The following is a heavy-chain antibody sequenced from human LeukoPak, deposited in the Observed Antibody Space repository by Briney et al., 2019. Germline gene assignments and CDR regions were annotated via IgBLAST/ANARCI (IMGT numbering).Heavy chain of an antibody. D-gene: IGHD3-22*01. Sequence: SVKVSCKAPGGTFSSYAISWVRQAPGQGLEWMGRIIPIFGIANYAQKFQGRVTITSDKSTSTAYMELSSLRSEETGVYYCARDLDRQVPLYHFFYGMDVWGQGTTVTVSS. CDR1: GGTFSSYA. CDR3: ARDLDRQVPLYHFFYGMDV. V-gene: IGHV1-69*04. J-gene: IGHJ6*01. CDR2: IIPIFGIA.